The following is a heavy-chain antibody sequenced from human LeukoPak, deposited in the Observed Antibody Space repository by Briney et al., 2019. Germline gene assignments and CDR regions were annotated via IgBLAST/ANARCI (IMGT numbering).Heavy chain of an antibody. V-gene: IGHV4-38-2*02. CDR3: ARRGRRGSSGCFDP. J-gene: IGHJ5*02. Sequence: NSSETLSLTCTVSGYSISSGYYWGWIRQPPGKGLEWIGEINHSGSTNYNPSLKSRVTISVDTSKNQFSLKLSSVTAADTAVYYCARRGRRGSSGCFDPWGQGTLVTVSS. CDR1: GYSISSGYY. CDR2: INHSGST. D-gene: IGHD6-19*01.